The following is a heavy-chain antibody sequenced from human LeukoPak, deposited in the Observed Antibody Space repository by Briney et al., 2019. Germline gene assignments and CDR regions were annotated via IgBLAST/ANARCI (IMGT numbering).Heavy chain of an antibody. CDR2: IKQDGSAT. V-gene: IGHV3-7*05. Sequence: GGPLRLSCAASGFTFSSYRMSWLRQAPGKGLEWVANIKQDGSATYYVDSVSGRFTISRDNAKNSLFLQMNSLRAEDTAVYYCAADPEYTSGAWGQGTLVTVSS. J-gene: IGHJ5*02. D-gene: IGHD6-19*01. CDR3: AADPEYTSGA. CDR1: GFTFSSYR.